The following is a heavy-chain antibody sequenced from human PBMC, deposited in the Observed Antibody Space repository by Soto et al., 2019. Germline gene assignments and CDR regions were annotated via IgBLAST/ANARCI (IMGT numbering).Heavy chain of an antibody. V-gene: IGHV3-11*06. CDR1: GFTFSDYY. D-gene: IGHD6-13*01. CDR2: ISSSSSYT. Sequence: PGGSLRLSCAASGFTFSDYYMSWIRQAPGKGLEWVSYISSSSSYTNYADSVKGRFTISRDNAKNSLYLQMNSLRAEDTAVYYCARDSDTEGIAAAGIYYYYGMDVWGQGTTVTVSS. CDR3: ARDSDTEGIAAAGIYYYYGMDV. J-gene: IGHJ6*02.